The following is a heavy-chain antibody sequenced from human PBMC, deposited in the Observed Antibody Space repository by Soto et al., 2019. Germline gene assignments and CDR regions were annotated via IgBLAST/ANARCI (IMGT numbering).Heavy chain of an antibody. D-gene: IGHD6-6*01. V-gene: IGHV3-21*01. J-gene: IGHJ4*02. CDR3: ARGVEYSSSSGVY. Sequence: GGSLRLSCAASGFTFSSYSMNWVRQAPGKGLEWVSSISSSSSYIYYADSVKGRFTISRDNAKNSLYLQMNSLRAADTAVYYCARGVEYSSSSGVYWGQGTLVTVAS. CDR2: ISSSSSYI. CDR1: GFTFSSYS.